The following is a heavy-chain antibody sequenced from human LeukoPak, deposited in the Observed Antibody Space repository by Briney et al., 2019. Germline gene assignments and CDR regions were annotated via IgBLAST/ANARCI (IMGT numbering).Heavy chain of an antibody. CDR1: GGSISSGGYY. D-gene: IGHD3-3*01. CDR2: IYTSGST. V-gene: IGHV4-61*02. Sequence: SETLSLTCTVSGGSISSGGYYWSWIRQPAGKGLEWIGRIYTSGSTNYNPSLKSRVTISVDTSKNQFSLKLSSVTAADTAVYYCASVARPGNYDFWSGYSKTYYWGQGTLVTVSS. J-gene: IGHJ4*02. CDR3: ASVARPGNYDFWSGYSKTYY.